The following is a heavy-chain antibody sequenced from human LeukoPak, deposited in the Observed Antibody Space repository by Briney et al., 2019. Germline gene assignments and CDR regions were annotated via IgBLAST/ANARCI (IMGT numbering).Heavy chain of an antibody. CDR1: GFTVSSNY. CDR2: IYSGGST. J-gene: IGHJ4*02. V-gene: IGHV3-53*01. CDR3: ARNYYDSSGYTY. D-gene: IGHD3-22*01. Sequence: GGSLRLSCAASGFTVSSNYMSWVRQAPGKGLEWVSVIYSGGSTYYADSVKGRFTISRDNSKNTLYLQMNSLRAEDTAVYYCARNYYDSSGYTYWGQGTLVTVSS.